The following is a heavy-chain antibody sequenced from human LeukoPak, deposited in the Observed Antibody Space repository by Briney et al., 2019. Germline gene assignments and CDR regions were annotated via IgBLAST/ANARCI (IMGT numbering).Heavy chain of an antibody. CDR3: ARHSIAAAGRDAFDI. V-gene: IGHV5-10-1*01. D-gene: IGHD6-13*01. CDR1: GYSLTSYW. Sequence: GESLKISCKGSGYSLTSYWISWVRQMPGKGLEWMGRIDPSDSYTNYSPSFQGHVTISADKSISTAYLQWSSLKASDTAMYYCARHSIAAAGRDAFDIWGQGTMVTVSS. J-gene: IGHJ3*02. CDR2: IDPSDSYT.